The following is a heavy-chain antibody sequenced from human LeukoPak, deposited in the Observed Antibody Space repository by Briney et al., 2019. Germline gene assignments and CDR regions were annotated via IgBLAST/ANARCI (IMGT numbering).Heavy chain of an antibody. CDR3: ATGGGKINYFDY. Sequence: GASVKVSCKASGGTFSSYAISWVRQAPGQGLEWMGRIIPILGIANYAQKFQGRVTITADKSTSTAYMELSSLRSEDTAVYYCATGGGKINYFDYWGQGTLVTVSS. V-gene: IGHV1-69*04. CDR1: GGTFSSYA. J-gene: IGHJ4*02. CDR2: IIPILGIA. D-gene: IGHD3-16*01.